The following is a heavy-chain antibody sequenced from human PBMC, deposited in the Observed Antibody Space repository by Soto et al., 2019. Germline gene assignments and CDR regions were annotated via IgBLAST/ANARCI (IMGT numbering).Heavy chain of an antibody. J-gene: IGHJ4*01. V-gene: IGHV3-21*01. Sequence: SLRHSCPSSRFTFTSYIMNWIRPAPGKGLEWVSSISSSSSYIYYADSVKGRFTISRDNAKNSLYLQMNSLRAEDTAVYYWARGGRTYYDMFTGYYFGYWGHGT. CDR2: ISSSSSYI. CDR3: ARGGRTYYDMFTGYYFGY. D-gene: IGHD3-9*01. CDR1: RFTFTSYI.